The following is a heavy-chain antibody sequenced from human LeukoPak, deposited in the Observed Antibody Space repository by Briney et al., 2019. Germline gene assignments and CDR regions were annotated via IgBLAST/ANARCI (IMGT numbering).Heavy chain of an antibody. J-gene: IGHJ4*02. D-gene: IGHD6-19*01. Sequence: SETLSLTCAVSGYPISSGYYWGWIRQPPGKGLEWIGSTYHSGSTYYNPSLKSRVTISVDTSKNQFSLKLSSVTAADTAVYYCAGRTVAGIFDYWGQGTLVTVSS. V-gene: IGHV4-38-2*01. CDR2: TYHSGST. CDR3: AGRTVAGIFDY. CDR1: GYPISSGYY.